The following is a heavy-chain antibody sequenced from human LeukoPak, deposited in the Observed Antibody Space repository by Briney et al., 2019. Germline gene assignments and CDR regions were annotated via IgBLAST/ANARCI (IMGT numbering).Heavy chain of an antibody. CDR1: GFTFSTYW. J-gene: IGHJ4*02. Sequence: GGSLRLSCAASGFTFSTYWMAWVRQAPGKGLEWVANIKGDESARHQADSVKGRFTISRDNAQNSVYLQMRSLRGEDTAVYYCARYVGGSLDYWGQGTLVTVSS. D-gene: IGHD1-26*01. V-gene: IGHV3-7*01. CDR3: ARYVGGSLDY. CDR2: IKGDESAR.